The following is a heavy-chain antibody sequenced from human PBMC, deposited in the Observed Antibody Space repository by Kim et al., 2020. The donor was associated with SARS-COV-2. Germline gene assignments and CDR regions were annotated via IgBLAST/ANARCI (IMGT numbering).Heavy chain of an antibody. D-gene: IGHD4-17*01. Sequence: YADSVKGRFPISRDNPQSTLYLQVNTLRAEDTAVYYCAKDDGYGGNLFDYWGQGTLVTVSS. V-gene: IGHV3-23*01. CDR3: AKDDGYGGNLFDY. J-gene: IGHJ4*02.